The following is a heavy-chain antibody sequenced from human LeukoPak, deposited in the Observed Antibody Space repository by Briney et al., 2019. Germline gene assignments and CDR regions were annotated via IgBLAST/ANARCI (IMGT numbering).Heavy chain of an antibody. CDR2: MYHSGSS. J-gene: IGHJ4*02. CDR3: ARDQDSSGYYFDY. D-gene: IGHD3-22*01. Sequence: SETLSLTCSVSGYSISSGYYWAWIRQPPGKGLEWIGSMYHSGSSYYNPSLKSRITISLDTSKNQFSLKLSSVTAADTAVYYCARDQDSSGYYFDYWGQGTLVTVSS. CDR1: GYSISSGYY. V-gene: IGHV4-38-2*02.